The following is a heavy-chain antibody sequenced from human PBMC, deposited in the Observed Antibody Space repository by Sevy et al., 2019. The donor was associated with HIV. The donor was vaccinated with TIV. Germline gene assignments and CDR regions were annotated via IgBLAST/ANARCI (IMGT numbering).Heavy chain of an antibody. Sequence: ASVKVSCKASGYTFASYGISWVRQAPGQGLEWMGWVTPYNGHKKYAQKLQGRVTMTTDTSTSTAYMELRSLRSDDTAMYYCARCLGGLRPWEYNWFDPWGQRTLVTVSS. V-gene: IGHV1-18*01. CDR1: GYTFASYG. D-gene: IGHD1-26*01. CDR3: ARCLGGLRPWEYNWFDP. J-gene: IGHJ5*02. CDR2: VTPYNGHK.